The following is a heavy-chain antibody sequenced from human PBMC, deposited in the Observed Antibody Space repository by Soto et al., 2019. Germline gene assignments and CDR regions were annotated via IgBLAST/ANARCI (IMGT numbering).Heavy chain of an antibody. Sequence: PGGPLRLSCTASGFAFGDYYMSWIRQGPGKGLERVSYIDSDDGTTSYPVSVKGRFTISRDNAKNSLYLQMNSLRVEDTALYYCVRPYYTSSWFPFDRWGQGTLVTVSS. CDR3: VRPYYTSSWFPFDR. J-gene: IGHJ4*02. CDR1: GFAFGDYY. CDR2: IDSDDGTT. V-gene: IGHV3-11*01. D-gene: IGHD3-3*01.